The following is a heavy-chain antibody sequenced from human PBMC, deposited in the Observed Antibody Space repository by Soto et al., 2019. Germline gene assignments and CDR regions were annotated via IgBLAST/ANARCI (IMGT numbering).Heavy chain of an antibody. Sequence: GGSLRLSCAASGFTFSGYAMSWVRQAPGKGLEWVANIKQDGSEKYYVDSVKGRFTISRDNAKNSLYLQMNSLRAEDTVVYYCARYPSEVPFDYWGQGTLVTVSS. J-gene: IGHJ4*02. CDR3: ARYPSEVPFDY. CDR2: IKQDGSEK. CDR1: GFTFSGYA. V-gene: IGHV3-7*01.